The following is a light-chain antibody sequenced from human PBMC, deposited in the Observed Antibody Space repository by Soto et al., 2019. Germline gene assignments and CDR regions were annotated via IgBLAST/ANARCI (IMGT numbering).Light chain of an antibody. Sequence: AIRMTQSPSSFSASTGDRVTITCRARQGISSYLAWYQQKPGKAPKLLIYAASTLQSGVPSRFSGSGSGTDFTLTLSCLQSEDFATYYCQQYYSYPYTFGQGTKLEIK. CDR2: AAS. V-gene: IGKV1-8*01. CDR1: QGISSY. J-gene: IGKJ2*01. CDR3: QQYYSYPYT.